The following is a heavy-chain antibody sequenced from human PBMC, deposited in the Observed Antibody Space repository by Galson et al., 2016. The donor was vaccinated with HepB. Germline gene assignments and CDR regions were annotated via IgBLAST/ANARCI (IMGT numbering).Heavy chain of an antibody. CDR2: IKANNYAT. V-gene: IGHV3-73*01. D-gene: IGHD6-19*01. Sequence: SLRLSCAASGFSFSASTMHWVRQASGKGLEWVGRIKANNYATAYAASVKGRFIISRDDSKNTAHLQMNSLRAEDTAVYYCARGAGARSYSSGWYYWGQGTLVTVSS. J-gene: IGHJ4*02. CDR3: ARGAGARSYSSGWYY. CDR1: GFSFSAST.